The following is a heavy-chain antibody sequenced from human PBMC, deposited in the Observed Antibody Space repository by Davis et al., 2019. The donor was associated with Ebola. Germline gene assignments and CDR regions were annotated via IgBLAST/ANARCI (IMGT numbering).Heavy chain of an antibody. CDR1: GFTFSSYA. D-gene: IGHD2-15*01. CDR2: ISGSGGST. J-gene: IGHJ6*02. CDR3: ATQPYCSGGSCSTRYYYYGMDV. Sequence: GESLNISCPASGFTFSSYAMSCVRQAPGKGLEWVSAISGSGGSTYYADSVKGRFTISRDNAKNSLYLQMNSLRAEDTAVYYCATQPYCSGGSCSTRYYYYGMDVWGQGTTVTVSS. V-gene: IGHV3-23*01.